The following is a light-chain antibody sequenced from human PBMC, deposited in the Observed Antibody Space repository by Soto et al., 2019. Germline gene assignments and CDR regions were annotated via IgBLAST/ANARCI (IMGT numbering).Light chain of an antibody. Sequence: QSVLTQPASVSGSPGQSITISCTGTSSDIGGYNYVSWYQQHPGKGPKLMIYDVSSRPSGASHRFSGSKSGDTASLTISGLQAEDEADYYCSSYTSSSTVVFGGGPKVTVL. CDR2: DVS. V-gene: IGLV2-14*03. CDR1: SSDIGGYNY. J-gene: IGLJ2*01. CDR3: SSYTSSSTVV.